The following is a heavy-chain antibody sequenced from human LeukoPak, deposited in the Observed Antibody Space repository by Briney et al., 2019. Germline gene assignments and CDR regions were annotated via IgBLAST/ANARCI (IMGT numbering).Heavy chain of an antibody. CDR2: VRGSGGST. CDR1: GFTFTIYG. Sequence: PGGSLRLSCAASGFTFTIYGMSWVRQAPGKGLDWVSAVRGSGGSTNYADSVTGRFTISRDNSKNTLYLQMNSLRAEDTAVYYCAKDRYFDIAGDHYESEYWGQGTLVTVSS. V-gene: IGHV3-23*01. J-gene: IGHJ4*02. CDR3: AKDRYFDIAGDHYESEY. D-gene: IGHD3-22*01.